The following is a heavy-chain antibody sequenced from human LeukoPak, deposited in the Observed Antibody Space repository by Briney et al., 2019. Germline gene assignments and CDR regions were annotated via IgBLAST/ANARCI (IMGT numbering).Heavy chain of an antibody. CDR2: IYYSGST. D-gene: IGHD3-9*01. J-gene: IGHJ4*02. V-gene: IGHV4-39*01. Sequence: SETLSLTCTVSGGSISSSGYYWGWIRQPPGKGLEWIGSIYYSGSTYYNPPLKSRVTISVDTSKNQFSLKLSSVTAADTAVYYCARPRGYDVLTGYLDWGQGTLVTVSS. CDR1: GGSISSSGYY. CDR3: ARPRGYDVLTGYLD.